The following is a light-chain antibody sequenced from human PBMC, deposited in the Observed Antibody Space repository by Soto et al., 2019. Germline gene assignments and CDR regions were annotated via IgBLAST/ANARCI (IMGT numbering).Light chain of an antibody. V-gene: IGLV1-47*02. CDR2: SNN. J-gene: IGLJ1*01. CDR3: AAWDDSLGGV. CDR1: SSNIGSNY. Sequence: QSVLTQPPSASGTPGQRVTISCSGSSSNIGSNYVYWYQQLPGTAPKLLIYSNNQRPSGVPDRFSGSKSGTSASLAISGLRSEDEADYYCAAWDDSLGGVFGTGTQGHRP.